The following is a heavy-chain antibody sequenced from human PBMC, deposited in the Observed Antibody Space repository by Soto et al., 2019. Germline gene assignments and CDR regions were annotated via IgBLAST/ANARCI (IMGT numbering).Heavy chain of an antibody. CDR1: GFIFNSYS. CDR2: INSGSTSV. D-gene: IGHD3-22*01. Sequence: EVQLVESGGGLVQPGGSLRLSCVASGFIFNSYSMNWVRQAPGKGLEWISYINSGSTSVFYADSVKGRFTISRDNAKNSLYLQMNSLRAEDTAVYYCGSSASPDAHWGQGTLVTVSS. CDR3: GSSASPDAH. J-gene: IGHJ4*02. V-gene: IGHV3-48*01.